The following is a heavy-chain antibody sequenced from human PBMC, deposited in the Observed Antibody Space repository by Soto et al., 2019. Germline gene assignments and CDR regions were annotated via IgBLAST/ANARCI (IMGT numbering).Heavy chain of an antibody. CDR3: TKRSPEDASAYDRPSVNY. J-gene: IGHJ4*02. Sequence: GVSLRLSWAASGFTFSSYAMSWVRQAPGKGLEWVSAISGSGGSTYYADSVKGRFTISRDNSKNTLYLQMNSLRAEDTAVYYFTKRSPEDASAYDRPSVNYCAQG. D-gene: IGHD3-22*01. CDR2: ISGSGGST. V-gene: IGHV3-23*01. CDR1: GFTFSSYA.